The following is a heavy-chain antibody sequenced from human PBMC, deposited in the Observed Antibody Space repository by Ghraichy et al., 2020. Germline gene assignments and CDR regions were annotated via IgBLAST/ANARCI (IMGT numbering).Heavy chain of an antibody. CDR1: GFTFDDYA. CDR3: AKDRGGDYYDSSGYGPNWFDP. D-gene: IGHD3-22*01. V-gene: IGHV3-9*01. Sequence: SCAASGFTFDDYAMHWVRQAPGKGLEWVSGISWNSGSIGYADSVKGRFTISRDNAKNSLYLQMNSLRAEDTALYYCAKDRGGDYYDSSGYGPNWFDPWGQGTLVTVSS. J-gene: IGHJ5*02. CDR2: ISWNSGSI.